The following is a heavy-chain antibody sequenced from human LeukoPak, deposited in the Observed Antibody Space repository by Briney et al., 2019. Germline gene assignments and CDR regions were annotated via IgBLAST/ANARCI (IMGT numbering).Heavy chain of an antibody. CDR2: ISYDGSNK. V-gene: IGHV3-30*18. D-gene: IGHD3-16*02. Sequence: PGGSLRLSCAASGSTFSSYGMHWVRQAPGKGLEWVAVISYDGSNKYCADSVKGRFTISRDNSKNTLHLQMNSLRAEDTAVYYCAKDDLGELSLGFVYWVQGTLVTVS. J-gene: IGHJ4*02. CDR1: GSTFSSYG. CDR3: AKDDLGELSLGFVY.